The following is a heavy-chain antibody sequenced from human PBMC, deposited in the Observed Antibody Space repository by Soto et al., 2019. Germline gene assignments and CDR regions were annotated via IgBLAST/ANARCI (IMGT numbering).Heavy chain of an antibody. CDR2: IYSGGST. CDR1: GGAISGGSNY. CDR3: ARRHSATWLFDY. V-gene: IGHV4-39*01. D-gene: IGHD3-9*01. Sequence: TSETLSLTCNVSGGAISGGSNYWGWIRQPPGKGLEYIGSIYSGGSTYYNPSLKSRVTLSVDTSQNQFFLRLTSVTAADTAVYYCARRHSATWLFDYWGLGTQVTVSS. J-gene: IGHJ4*02.